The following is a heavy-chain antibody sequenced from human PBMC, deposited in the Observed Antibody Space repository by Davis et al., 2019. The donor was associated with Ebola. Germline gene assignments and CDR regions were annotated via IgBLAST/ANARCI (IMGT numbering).Heavy chain of an antibody. CDR1: GYPFSSYS. CDR3: AGEHDSWSGYAFDY. CDR2: INCGNGNT. Sequence: AASVKVSCKASGYPFSSYSLQWVRQAPGQRLEWMGWINCGNGNTKYSQNFQGRVTITRDTPTSTAYMDLSSLRTEDTAVYYCAGEHDSWSGYAFDYWGQGSLVTVSA. J-gene: IGHJ4*02. D-gene: IGHD3-3*01. V-gene: IGHV1-3*01.